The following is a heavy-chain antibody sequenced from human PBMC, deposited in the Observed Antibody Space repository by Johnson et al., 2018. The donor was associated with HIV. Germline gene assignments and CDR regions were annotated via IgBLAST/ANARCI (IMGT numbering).Heavy chain of an antibody. CDR1: GFTFSSYD. CDR2: IGTAGDT. D-gene: IGHD1-26*01. CDR3: ARGERFGGTQEAFDI. V-gene: IGHV3-13*01. Sequence: VQLVESGGGLVQPGGSLRLSCAASGFTFSSYDMHWVRQATGKGLEWVSAIGTAGDTYYPGSVKGRFTISRENATNSLYLQMNSLRAGDTAVYYCARGERFGGTQEAFDIWGQGTMVTVSS. J-gene: IGHJ3*02.